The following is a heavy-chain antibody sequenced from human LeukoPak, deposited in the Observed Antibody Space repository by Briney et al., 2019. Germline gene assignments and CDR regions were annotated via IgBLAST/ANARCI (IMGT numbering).Heavy chain of an antibody. J-gene: IGHJ4*02. CDR2: INAGNGNT. CDR1: GYTFTSYA. V-gene: IGHV1-3*01. D-gene: IGHD3-22*01. CDR3: ARVGLDYDRSDYYAFDY. Sequence: ASVKVSCKASGYTFTSYAMHWVRQAPGQRLEWMGWINAGNGNTKYSQKFQGRVTITRDTSASTAYMELSSLRSEDTAVYYCARVGLDYDRSDYYAFDYWGQGTLVTVSS.